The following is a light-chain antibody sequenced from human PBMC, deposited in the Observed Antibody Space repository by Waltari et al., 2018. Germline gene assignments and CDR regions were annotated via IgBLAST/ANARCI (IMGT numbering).Light chain of an antibody. CDR3: QTGGHGTWV. Sequence: LVLTPSPSASASLGASVKLTCPLSSGYSTHVIALLPQKPGKGPRYLMKVNSDGSHRKGDDIPDRFSASNSVTECYLTISSLQSEDEADYYCQTGGHGTWVFGGGTKLTVL. V-gene: IGLV4-69*01. J-gene: IGLJ3*02. CDR1: SGYSTHV. CDR2: VNSDGSH.